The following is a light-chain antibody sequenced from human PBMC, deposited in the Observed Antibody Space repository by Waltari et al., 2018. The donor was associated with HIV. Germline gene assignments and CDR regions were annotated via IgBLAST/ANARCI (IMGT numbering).Light chain of an antibody. CDR2: EVT. J-gene: IGLJ2*01. Sequence: QSALTQPPSASGSPGQSVTISCTGASSDVGGYNFVSWYQQPPGKAPKLMFFEVTKRPAGAPARFAGSTTGNTASLTVSGLQADDEGDYYCSSYAGGNNLVFGGGTKLTVL. CDR3: SSYAGGNNLV. V-gene: IGLV2-8*01. CDR1: SSDVGGYNF.